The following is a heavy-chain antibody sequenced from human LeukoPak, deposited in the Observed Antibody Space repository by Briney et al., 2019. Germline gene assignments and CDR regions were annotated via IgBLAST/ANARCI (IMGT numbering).Heavy chain of an antibody. J-gene: IGHJ4*02. V-gene: IGHV3-30-3*01. Sequence: PGGSLRLSCAASGFTFSSYAMHWVRQAPGKGPEWVAVISYDGSNKYYADSVKGRFTISRDNSKNTLYLQMNSLRAEDTAVYYCARDFVRGMIVVPPGDYWGQGTLVTVSS. CDR2: ISYDGSNK. D-gene: IGHD3-22*01. CDR3: ARDFVRGMIVVPPGDY. CDR1: GFTFSSYA.